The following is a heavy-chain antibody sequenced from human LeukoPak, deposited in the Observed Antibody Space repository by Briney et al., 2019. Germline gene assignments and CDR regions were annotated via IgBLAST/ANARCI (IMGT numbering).Heavy chain of an antibody. CDR3: ARRLGVTSGTRYYFDY. CDR2: INHSGST. CDR1: GRSFSGYY. V-gene: IGHV4-34*01. Sequence: PSETLSLTCAVYGRSFSGYYWSWIRQPTGKGLEWIGEINHSGSTNYNPSLKSRVTISVDTSKNQFSLKLSSVTAADTAVYYCARRLGVTSGTRYYFDYWGQGTLVTVSS. D-gene: IGHD1-26*01. J-gene: IGHJ4*02.